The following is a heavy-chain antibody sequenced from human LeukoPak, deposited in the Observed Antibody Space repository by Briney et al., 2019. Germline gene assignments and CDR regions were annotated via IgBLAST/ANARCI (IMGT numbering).Heavy chain of an antibody. CDR2: TYYRSRWYN. CDR1: GDSVSSNSAA. J-gene: IGHJ4*03. V-gene: IGHV6-1*01. D-gene: IGHD6-13*01. Sequence: SQTLSLTCAISGDSVSSNSAAWNWIRQSPSRGLEWLGRTYYRSRWYNDYAVSVRSRIAINPDTSKNQFSLQLNSVTPEDTAVYYCARIMEYSNSWSWVDYWGQGTLVTVSS. CDR3: ARIMEYSNSWSWVDY.